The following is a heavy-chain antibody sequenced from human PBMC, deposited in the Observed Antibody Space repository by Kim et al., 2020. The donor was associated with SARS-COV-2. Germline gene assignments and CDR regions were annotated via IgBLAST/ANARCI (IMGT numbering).Heavy chain of an antibody. V-gene: IGHV3-21*04. CDR1: GFNFSRFS. J-gene: IGHJ6*02. CDR3: ARDKFDGMDV. Sequence: LSLTCAASGFNFSRFSINWVRQAPGKGLEWVASISGSSRYIFYRDSVKGRFTITRDNVKNSLSLEMNSLRVEDTGIYYCARDKFDGMDVWGQGTTVTVSS. CDR2: ISGSSRYI.